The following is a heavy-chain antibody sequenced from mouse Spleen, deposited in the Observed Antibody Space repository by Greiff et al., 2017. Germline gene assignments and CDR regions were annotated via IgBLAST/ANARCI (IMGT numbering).Heavy chain of an antibody. D-gene: IGHD1-2*01. CDR2: ISYDGSN. J-gene: IGHJ4*01. Sequence: EVQRVESGPGLVKPSQSLSLTCSVTGYSITSGYYWNWIRQFPGNKLEWMGYISYDGSNNYNPSLKNRISITRDTSKNQFFLKLNSVTTEDTATYYCASPLRQYAMDYWGQGTSVTVSS. CDR3: ASPLRQYAMDY. CDR1: GYSITSGYY. V-gene: IGHV3-6*01.